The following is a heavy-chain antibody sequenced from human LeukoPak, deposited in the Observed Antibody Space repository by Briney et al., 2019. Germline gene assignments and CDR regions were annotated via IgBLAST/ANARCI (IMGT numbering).Heavy chain of an antibody. D-gene: IGHD6-19*01. CDR3: ARDLAGSGWYPQYNWFDP. J-gene: IGHJ5*02. CDR2: IYTSGST. V-gene: IGHV4-61*02. Sequence: SETLSLTCTVSGGSVSSGGYYWSWIRQPAGKGLEWIGRIYTSGSTNYNPSLKSRVTMSVDTSKNQFSLKLSSVTAADTAVYYCARDLAGSGWYPQYNWFDPWGQGTLVTVSS. CDR1: GGSVSSGGYY.